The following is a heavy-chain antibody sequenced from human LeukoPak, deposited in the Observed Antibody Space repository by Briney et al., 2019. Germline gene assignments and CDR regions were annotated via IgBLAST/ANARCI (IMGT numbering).Heavy chain of an antibody. CDR2: ISSSGSTT. Sequence: PGGSLRLSCAASGFTFSDYYMSWIRQAPGKGLEWVSYISSSGSTTYYADSVKGRFTISRDNSKNTLYLQMNSLRAEDTAVYYCAKDRRGVVAATAPTFDYWGQGTLVTVSS. J-gene: IGHJ4*02. D-gene: IGHD2-15*01. CDR1: GFTFSDYY. V-gene: IGHV3-11*01. CDR3: AKDRRGVVAATAPTFDY.